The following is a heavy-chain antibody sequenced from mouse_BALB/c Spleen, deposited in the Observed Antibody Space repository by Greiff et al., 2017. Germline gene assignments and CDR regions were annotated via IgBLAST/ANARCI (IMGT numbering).Heavy chain of an antibody. CDR1: GYSITSDYA. CDR2: ISYSGST. J-gene: IGHJ4*01. D-gene: IGHD2-1*01. Sequence: VQLKESGPGLVKPSQSLSLTCTVTGYSITSDYAWNWIRQFPGNKLEWMGYISYSGSTSYNPSLKSRISITRDTSKNQFFLQLNSVTTEDTATYYCAIIYYGNYYAMDYWGQGTSVTVSS. V-gene: IGHV3-2*02. CDR3: AIIYYGNYYAMDY.